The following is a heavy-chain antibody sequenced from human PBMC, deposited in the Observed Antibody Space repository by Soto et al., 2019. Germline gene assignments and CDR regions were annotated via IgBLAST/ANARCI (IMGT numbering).Heavy chain of an antibody. CDR2: IYYSGST. V-gene: IGHV4-31*03. D-gene: IGHD4-17*01. Sequence: QVQLQESGPGLVKPSQTLSLTCTVSGGSIGSGGYYWSWIRQHPGKGLEWIGYIYYSGSTYYNPSLKSRVTISVDTSKNQYSLKPSSVTAADTAVYYSARFSSDYAFDYWGQRTTVTVSS. CDR3: ARFSSDYAFDY. J-gene: IGHJ4*02. CDR1: GGSIGSGGYY.